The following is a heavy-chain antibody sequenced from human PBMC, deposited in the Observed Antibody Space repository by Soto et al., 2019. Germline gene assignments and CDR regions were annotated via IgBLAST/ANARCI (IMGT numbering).Heavy chain of an antibody. V-gene: IGHV3-20*04. Sequence: PGGSLRLSCAVSGFTFADFAMSWVRQTPEKGLEWVSGINWNGISTSYRESVKGRITISRDDAKKYLYMQMNSLSAEVTVLYYCTRDGFQYDDGGYYEFDYWGQGT. CDR2: INWNGIST. CDR1: GFTFADFA. J-gene: IGHJ4*02. D-gene: IGHD3-22*01. CDR3: TRDGFQYDDGGYYEFDY.